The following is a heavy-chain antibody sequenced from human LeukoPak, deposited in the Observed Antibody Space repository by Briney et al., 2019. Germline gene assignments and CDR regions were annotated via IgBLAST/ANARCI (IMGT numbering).Heavy chain of an antibody. CDR2: IYPGDSDT. Sequence: GESLKISCKGSGYTFHSYWIAWVRQMPGKGLEWMGIIYPGDSDTRYSPSFQGQVTISADKSIRTAYLQWSSLKASDTAMYYCALLSIFGVEPSPSWGQGTLVTVSS. J-gene: IGHJ4*02. CDR1: GYTFHSYW. D-gene: IGHD3-3*01. CDR3: ALLSIFGVEPSPS. V-gene: IGHV5-51*01.